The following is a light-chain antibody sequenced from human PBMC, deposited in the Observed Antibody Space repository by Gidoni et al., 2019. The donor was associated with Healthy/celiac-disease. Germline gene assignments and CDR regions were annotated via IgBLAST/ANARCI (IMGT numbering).Light chain of an antibody. J-gene: IGKJ1*01. Sequence: IQMTHSPSSLSASVGDRVTITCRASQSISSYLNWYQQKPGKAPKLLIYAASSLQSGVQSRFSGSGSGTDFTLTISSLQPEDFATYYCQQSYSTPWTFGQGTKVEIK. CDR2: AAS. CDR1: QSISSY. CDR3: QQSYSTPWT. V-gene: IGKV1-39*01.